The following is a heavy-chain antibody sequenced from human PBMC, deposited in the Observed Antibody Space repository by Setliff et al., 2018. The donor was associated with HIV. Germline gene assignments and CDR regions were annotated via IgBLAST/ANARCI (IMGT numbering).Heavy chain of an antibody. CDR3: AGSRGYFVQAD. D-gene: IGHD1-1*01. CDR1: GLTFNRYW. Sequence: GGSLRLSCVASGLTFNRYWMSWVRQAPGKGLEWVANIHKDGSEKYYVDSVKGRLTISRDNTKNLLYLETNSLRAEDTAVYYCAGSRGYFVQADWGQGTLVTVSS. V-gene: IGHV3-7*01. J-gene: IGHJ4*02. CDR2: IHKDGSEK.